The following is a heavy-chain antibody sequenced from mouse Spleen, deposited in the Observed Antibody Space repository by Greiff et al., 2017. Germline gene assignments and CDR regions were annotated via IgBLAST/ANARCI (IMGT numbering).Heavy chain of an antibody. J-gene: IGHJ3*01. V-gene: IGHV1-55*01. CDR3: AREDGNYVRFAY. Sequence: VQLQQPGAELVKPGASVKMSCKASGYTFTSYWITWVKQRPGQGLEWIGDIYPGSGSTNYNEKFKSKATLTVDTSSSTAYMQLSSLTSEDSAVYYCAREDGNYVRFAYWGQGTLVTVSA. CDR2: IYPGSGST. CDR1: GYTFTSYW. D-gene: IGHD2-1*01.